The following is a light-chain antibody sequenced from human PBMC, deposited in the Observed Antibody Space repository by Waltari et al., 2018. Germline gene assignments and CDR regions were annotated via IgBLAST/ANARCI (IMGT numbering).Light chain of an antibody. CDR2: EPN. CDR1: SSDVGGNSF. Sequence: QSALTQPRSVSGSPGQSVTISCTGSSSDVGGNSFVSWYQDRPHKDPKLMIYEPNKRPSGVPDRFSGSKSGDTASLTISGLQAEDEADFFCCSYAGSHVLLGGGTKLTVL. J-gene: IGLJ2*01. V-gene: IGLV2-11*01. CDR3: CSYAGSHVL.